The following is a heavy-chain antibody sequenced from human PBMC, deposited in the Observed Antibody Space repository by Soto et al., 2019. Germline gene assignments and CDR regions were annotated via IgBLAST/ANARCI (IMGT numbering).Heavy chain of an antibody. J-gene: IGHJ6*02. D-gene: IGHD3-3*01. CDR2: IYYSGST. CDR1: GGSISSYY. Sequence: PSETLSLTCTVSGGSISSYYWSWIRQPPGKGLEWIGYIYYSGSTNYNPSLKSRVTISVDTSKNQFSLKLSSVTAADTAVYYCARDRGGDFWSGPPRRGMDVWGQGTTVTVSS. V-gene: IGHV4-59*01. CDR3: ARDRGGDFWSGPPRRGMDV.